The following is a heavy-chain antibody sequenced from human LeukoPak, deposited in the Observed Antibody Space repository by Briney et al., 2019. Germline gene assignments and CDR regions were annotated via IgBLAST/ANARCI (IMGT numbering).Heavy chain of an antibody. CDR2: ISGSGATT. CDR3: AKDVGKWESLHFFDY. Sequence: GGSLRLSCAASGFTFNKYAMSWVRQAPGKGLEWVSAISGSGATTYNADSVKGRFTISRDDSRNTLYLQMNSLRGDDTAVYYCAKDVGKWESLHFFDYWGQGTLVTVSS. D-gene: IGHD1-26*01. J-gene: IGHJ4*02. V-gene: IGHV3-23*01. CDR1: GFTFNKYA.